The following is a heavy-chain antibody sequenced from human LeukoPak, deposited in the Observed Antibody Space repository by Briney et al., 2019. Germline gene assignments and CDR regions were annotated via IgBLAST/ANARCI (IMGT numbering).Heavy chain of an antibody. D-gene: IGHD3-10*01. V-gene: IGHV3-23*01. CDR2: ISTGGVST. CDR3: AKDLIKSAGAIHWYFDL. Sequence: GGSLRLSCAASGFSFSTSAMNWVRRAPGKGLEWVSGISTGGVSTYYADSVKGRFTISRDNSKNSLYLQMNSLRTEDTALYYCAKDLIKSAGAIHWYFDLWGRGTLVTVSS. CDR1: GFSFSTSA. J-gene: IGHJ2*01.